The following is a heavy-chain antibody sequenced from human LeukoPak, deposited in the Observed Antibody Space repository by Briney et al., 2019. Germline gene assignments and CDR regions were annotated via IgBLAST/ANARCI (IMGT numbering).Heavy chain of an antibody. Sequence: SETLTLTCTVSGGSVSSDSLTWSWIRQPAGTGMEWFGRICTSGSTNYNPSLTRRFTIPVDTSKNQFSLKLSSVTAADTAVYYGARHRSGSYGEYFQHWGQGTLVTASS. V-gene: IGHV4-61*02. D-gene: IGHD1-26*01. CDR3: ARHRSGSYGEYFQH. J-gene: IGHJ1*01. CDR2: ICTSGST. CDR1: GGSVSSDSLT.